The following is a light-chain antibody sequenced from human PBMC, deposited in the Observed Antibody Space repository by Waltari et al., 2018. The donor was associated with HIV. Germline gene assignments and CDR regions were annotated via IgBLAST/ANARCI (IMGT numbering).Light chain of an antibody. CDR2: EIT. J-gene: IGLJ3*02. CDR1: SSDVGSSNY. CDR3: SSSAGGDTLV. V-gene: IGLV2-8*01. Sequence: QSALTQPPSASGFPGPSVTISCTGPSSDVGSSNYVAWYQQYPGKAPKLLIYEITKRPSGVPDRFSGSKSGNTASLTVSGLQAEDEADYYCSSSAGGDTLVFGGGTKLTVL.